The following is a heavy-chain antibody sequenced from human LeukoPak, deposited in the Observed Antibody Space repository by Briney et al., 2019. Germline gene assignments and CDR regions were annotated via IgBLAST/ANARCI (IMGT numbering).Heavy chain of an antibody. CDR1: GFTFSSYA. Sequence: PGGSLRLSRAASGFTFSSYAMHWVRQAPGKGLEWVAVISYDGSNKYYADSVKGRFTISRDNSKNTLYLQMNSLRAGDTAVYYCAKVPVDLVVVAATPVPAFDIWGQGTMVTVSS. D-gene: IGHD2-15*01. CDR3: AKVPVDLVVVAATPVPAFDI. V-gene: IGHV3-30-3*01. J-gene: IGHJ3*02. CDR2: ISYDGSNK.